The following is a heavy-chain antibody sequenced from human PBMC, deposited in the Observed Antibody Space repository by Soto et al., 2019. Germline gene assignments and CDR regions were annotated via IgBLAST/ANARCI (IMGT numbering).Heavy chain of an antibody. V-gene: IGHV4-4*01. Sequence: TPYLTCDVSGSYITTSVLWTWVRQFPGRGLEWIGEIAHDGHTNYNPSLSGRVTMSVDLSNSQFSLNVASVNAADTAAYFWAGGREYEYWGHGSLV. CDR3: AGGREYEY. D-gene: IGHD1-26*01. CDR2: IAHDGHT. J-gene: IGHJ4*01. CDR1: GSYITTSVL.